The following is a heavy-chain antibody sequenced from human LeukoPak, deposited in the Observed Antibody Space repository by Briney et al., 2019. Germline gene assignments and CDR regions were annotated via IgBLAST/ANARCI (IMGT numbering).Heavy chain of an antibody. CDR1: GGSISSDYYY. J-gene: IGHJ5*02. CDR2: IHYSARI. Sequence: SETLSLTCTVSGGSISSDYYYWGWIRQPPGKGLEWIGSIHYSARIYYNPSLKSRLTISPDTSKNQSSLKLTSVTAADTAVYYCTREVRSAWASFDPWGQGTLVTVSS. V-gene: IGHV4-39*07. CDR3: TREVRSAWASFDP. D-gene: IGHD1-26*01.